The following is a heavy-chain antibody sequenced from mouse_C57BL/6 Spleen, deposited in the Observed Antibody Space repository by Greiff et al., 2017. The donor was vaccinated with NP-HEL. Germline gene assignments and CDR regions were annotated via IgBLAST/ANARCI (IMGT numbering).Heavy chain of an antibody. D-gene: IGHD1-1*01. V-gene: IGHV5-17*01. CDR2: ISSGSSTI. J-gene: IGHJ1*03. CDR1: GFTFSDYG. CDR3: ARRNYGSSFYWYFDV. Sequence: EVMLVESGGGLVKPGGSLKLSCAASGFTFSDYGMHWVRQAPEKGLEWVAYISSGSSTIYYADTVKGRFTISRDNAKNTLFLQMTSLRSEDTAMYYCARRNYGSSFYWYFDVWGTGTTVTVSS.